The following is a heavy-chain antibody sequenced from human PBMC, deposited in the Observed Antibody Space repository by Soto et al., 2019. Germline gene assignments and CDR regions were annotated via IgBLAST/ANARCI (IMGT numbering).Heavy chain of an antibody. V-gene: IGHV3-30*18. CDR1: GFTFSSYG. Sequence: QVQLVESGGGVVQPGRSLRLSCAASGFTFSSYGMHWVRQAPGKGLEWVAVISYDGSNKYYADSVKGRFTISRDNSKNTLYLQMNSLRAEDTAVYYCAKDRRQWLFFTLTIYYDYGMDVWGQGTTVTVSS. CDR2: ISYDGSNK. J-gene: IGHJ6*02. CDR3: AKDRRQWLFFTLTIYYDYGMDV. D-gene: IGHD6-19*01.